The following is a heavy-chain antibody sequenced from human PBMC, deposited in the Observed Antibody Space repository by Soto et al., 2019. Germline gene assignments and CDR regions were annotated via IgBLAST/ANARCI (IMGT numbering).Heavy chain of an antibody. CDR2: IYYSGST. CDR1: AACISRTTYY. D-gene: IGHD3-22*01. V-gene: IGHV4-39*01. Sequence: SETLSIACAVSAACISRTTYYYAWIRQHPTKRLEWVATIYYSGSTYYNPSLTSRLTISIDTSKHQFSLRLSSVTAADTAMYYCARYYDTSNRPYFHHGGQGTRVT. J-gene: IGHJ1*01. CDR3: ARYYDTSNRPYFHH.